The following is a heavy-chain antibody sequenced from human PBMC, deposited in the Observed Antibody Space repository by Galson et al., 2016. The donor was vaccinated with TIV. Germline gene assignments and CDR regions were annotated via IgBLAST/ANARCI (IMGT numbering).Heavy chain of an antibody. J-gene: IGHJ4*02. CDR2: IFPDDSET. V-gene: IGHV5-51*01. CDR3: ARQTTRSFDY. Sequence: QSGAEVKKPGESLKISCKASGYSFTTYWIAWVRQMPGKGLEWMGIIFPDDSETAYSPSFEGQVTISVDKSLNVAYVQWNSLRTSDTAMYYWARQTTRSFDYWGQGSLVTVSS. CDR1: GYSFTTYW. D-gene: IGHD4-17*01.